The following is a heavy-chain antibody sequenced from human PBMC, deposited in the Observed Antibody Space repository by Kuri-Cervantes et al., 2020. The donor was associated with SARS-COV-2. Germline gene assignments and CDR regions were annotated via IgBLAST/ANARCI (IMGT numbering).Heavy chain of an antibody. CDR3: AREDNWNPPR. V-gene: IGHV4-34*01. D-gene: IGHD1-20*01. CDR1: GGSFSGYY. Sequence: ESLKISCAVYGGSFSGYYWSWIRQPPGKGLEWIGEINHSGSTNYNPSLKSRVTISVDTSKNQFSLKLSSVTAADTAVYYCAREDNWNPPRWGQGTLVTVSS. CDR2: INHSGST. J-gene: IGHJ4*02.